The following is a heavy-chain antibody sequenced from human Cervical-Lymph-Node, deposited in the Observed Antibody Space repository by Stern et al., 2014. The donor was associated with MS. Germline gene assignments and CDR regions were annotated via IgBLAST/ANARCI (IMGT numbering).Heavy chain of an antibody. CDR1: GGTFSSYA. D-gene: IGHD7-27*01. CDR3: ARDETGVAFDI. V-gene: IGHV1-69*06. J-gene: IGHJ3*02. CDR2: IIPLFGTA. Sequence: QVQLVQSGADVKKPGSSVKVSCKASGGTFSSYAINWVRQAPGQGLEWMGGIIPLFGTAHYAQQFQGRVTTSADKSTSTVYMELYSLRSDDTAVYYCARDETGVAFDIWGQGTMVTVSS.